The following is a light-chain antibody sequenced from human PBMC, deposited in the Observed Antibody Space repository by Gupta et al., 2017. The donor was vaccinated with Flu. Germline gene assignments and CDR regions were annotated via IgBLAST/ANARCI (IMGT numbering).Light chain of an antibody. CDR2: YAS. CDR1: QRIGSS. Sequence: EIVLTQSPDFQSVTPKEKVTITCRASQRIGSSLYWYQQKPEQSPKLLIKYASQDGSGVPSRFSGSGSGTDFTLTINSREAEDAATYYCQQRSSLPYTFGQGTKLDIK. V-gene: IGKV6-21*01. J-gene: IGKJ2*01. CDR3: QQRSSLPYT.